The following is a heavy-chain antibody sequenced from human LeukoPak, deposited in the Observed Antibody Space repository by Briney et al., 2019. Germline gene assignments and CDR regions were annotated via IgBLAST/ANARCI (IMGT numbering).Heavy chain of an antibody. CDR3: ARDRAVTQDWVEFDP. CDR2: IRDSGET. J-gene: IGHJ5*02. D-gene: IGHD4-17*01. V-gene: IGHV3-66*03. Sequence: GGSLRLSCAGSGFSVSNYYMSWVRQAPGKGLEWVSLIRDSGETFYADSVKGRFTVSRDNSKNTMYLQMNRLRVEDTAVYFCARDRAVTQDWVEFDPWGQGTLVTVSS. CDR1: GFSVSNYY.